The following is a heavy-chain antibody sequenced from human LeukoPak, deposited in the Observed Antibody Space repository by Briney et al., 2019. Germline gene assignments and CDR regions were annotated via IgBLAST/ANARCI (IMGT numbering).Heavy chain of an antibody. CDR2: IRGSGGST. J-gene: IGHJ4*02. CDR3: AKDRTEKWIHDFDY. CDR1: GFIFSNYA. V-gene: IGHV3-23*01. Sequence: GGSLRLSCAASGFIFSNYAMNWVRQAPGKGLEWVSAIRGSGGSTFYADSVKGRFTISRDNSKSTLFLEMNSLGTEDTGVYYCAKDRTEKWIHDFDYWGQGILVTVS. D-gene: IGHD5-12*01.